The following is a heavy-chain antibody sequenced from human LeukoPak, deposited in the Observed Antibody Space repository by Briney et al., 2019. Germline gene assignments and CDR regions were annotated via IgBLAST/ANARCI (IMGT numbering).Heavy chain of an antibody. CDR1: GDSVSSNSVT. V-gene: IGHV6-1*01. CDR2: TYYRSTWYN. J-gene: IGHJ5*02. Sequence: SQTLSLTCAISGDSVSSNSVTWNWIRQSPSRGLEWLGRTYYRSTWYNDYAVSVRGRITVNPDASKNQFSLHLNSVTPEDTAVYYCARRLTQYDCFDPWGQGILVTVSS. CDR3: ARRLTQYDCFDP. D-gene: IGHD2-2*01.